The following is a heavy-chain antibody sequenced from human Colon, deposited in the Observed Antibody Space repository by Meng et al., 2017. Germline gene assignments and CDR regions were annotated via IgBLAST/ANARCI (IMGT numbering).Heavy chain of an antibody. CDR2: IYHSGST. D-gene: IGHD4-17*01. V-gene: IGHV4-38-2*01. CDR3: AKGFGYGDYKTPSFDY. CDR1: GFSITSGYY. J-gene: IGHJ4*02. Sequence: SETLSLTCGVSGFSITSGYYWGWIRQTPEKGLEWIGSIYHSGSTYYNPSLKNRIIMSVDTSQNQFSLNLRSVTAADTAVYYCAKGFGYGDYKTPSFDYWGQGILVTVSS.